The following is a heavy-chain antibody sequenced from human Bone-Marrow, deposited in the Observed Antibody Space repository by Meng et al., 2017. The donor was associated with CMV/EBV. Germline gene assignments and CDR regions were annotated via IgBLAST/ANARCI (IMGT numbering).Heavy chain of an antibody. J-gene: IGHJ2*01. Sequence: YGGSFSGYYWSWIRQPPGKGLEWIGEINHSGSTNYNPSLKSRVTISVDTSKNQFSLKLSSVTAADTAVYYCARGPRRQLARSYWYFDLWGRGTLVTVSS. CDR1: GGSFSGYY. CDR3: ARGPRRQLARSYWYFDL. D-gene: IGHD6-6*01. V-gene: IGHV4-34*01. CDR2: INHSGST.